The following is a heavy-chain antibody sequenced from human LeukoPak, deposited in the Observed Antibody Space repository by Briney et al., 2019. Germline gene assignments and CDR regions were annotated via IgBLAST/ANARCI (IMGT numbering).Heavy chain of an antibody. V-gene: IGHV4-59*08. CDR3: ARHGGPAREFDY. CDR1: GGSISSYY. CDR2: IYYSGST. D-gene: IGHD2-2*01. Sequence: SETLSLTCSVSGGSISSYYWSWIRQPPGKGLEWLGYIYYSGSTNYNPSLKSRVTISVDTSKNQFSLKLSSVTAADTAVYYCARHGGPAREFDYWGQGTLVTVSS. J-gene: IGHJ4*02.